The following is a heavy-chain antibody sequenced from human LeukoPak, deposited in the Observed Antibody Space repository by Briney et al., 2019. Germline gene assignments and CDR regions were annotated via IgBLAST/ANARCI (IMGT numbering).Heavy chain of an antibody. Sequence: SETLSLTCAVYGGSFSGYYWSRIRQPPGKGLEWIGEINHSGSTNYNPSLKSRVTISVDTSKNQLSLKLSSVTAADTAVYSCVRHVARAFDIWGQGTKVTVSS. CDR3: VRHVARAFDI. CDR2: INHSGST. J-gene: IGHJ3*02. V-gene: IGHV4-34*01. CDR1: GGSFSGYY.